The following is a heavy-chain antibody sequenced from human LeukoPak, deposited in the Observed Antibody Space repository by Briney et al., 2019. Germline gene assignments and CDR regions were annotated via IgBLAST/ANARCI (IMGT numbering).Heavy chain of an antibody. Sequence: SETLSLTCTVSSYSISSGYYWGWIRQPPGKGLEWLASIYHSGTIYYNSSLKSRVTISVDTSKSQFSLKLTSVTAADTAVYYCARGLGRQQLVSPFDYWGQGTLVTVSS. CDR1: SYSISSGYY. CDR2: IYHSGTI. V-gene: IGHV4-38-2*02. CDR3: ARGLGRQQLVSPFDY. J-gene: IGHJ4*02. D-gene: IGHD6-13*01.